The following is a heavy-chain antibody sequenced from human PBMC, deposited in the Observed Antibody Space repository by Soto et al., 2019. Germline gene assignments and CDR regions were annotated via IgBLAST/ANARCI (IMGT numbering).Heavy chain of an antibody. CDR2: IIPIFGTA. V-gene: IGHV1-69*13. D-gene: IGHD3-22*01. Sequence: SVKVSCKASGGTFSSYAISWVRQAPGQGLEWMGGIIPIFGTANYAQKFQGRVTITADESTSTAYMELSSLRSEDTAVYYCARAITMIGSWFDPWGQGTLVTVSS. CDR3: ARAITMIGSWFDP. CDR1: GGTFSSYA. J-gene: IGHJ5*02.